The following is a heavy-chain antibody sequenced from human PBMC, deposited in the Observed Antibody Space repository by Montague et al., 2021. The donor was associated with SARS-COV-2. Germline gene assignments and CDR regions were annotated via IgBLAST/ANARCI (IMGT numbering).Heavy chain of an antibody. Sequence: SLRLSCAASGFTFSSYAMSWVRQAPGKGLEWVSAISGSGGSTYYADSVKGRFTISRDNSKNTLYPQMNSLRAEDTAVYYCANLWVIEEVTIFGVVTTHNWFDPWGQGTLVTVSS. CDR2: ISGSGGST. V-gene: IGHV3-23*01. CDR3: ANLWVIEEVTIFGVVTTHNWFDP. J-gene: IGHJ5*02. CDR1: GFTFSSYA. D-gene: IGHD3-3*01.